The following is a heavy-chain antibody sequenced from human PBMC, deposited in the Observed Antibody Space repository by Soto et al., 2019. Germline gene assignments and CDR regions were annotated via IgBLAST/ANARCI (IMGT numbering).Heavy chain of an antibody. CDR1: GYTFTSYG. V-gene: IGHV1-18*01. J-gene: IGHJ4*02. Sequence: QVQLVQSGAEMKKPGASVKVSCKASGYTFTSYGISWVRQAPGQGLEWMGWISAYNDNTNSAQKLQGRVTMTTDTATSTAYMELRSLRSDDTAVYYCARDHSGGYCSGGICHSGLGGYWGQGTLVTVSS. CDR2: ISAYNDNT. D-gene: IGHD2-15*01. CDR3: ARDHSGGYCSGGICHSGLGGY.